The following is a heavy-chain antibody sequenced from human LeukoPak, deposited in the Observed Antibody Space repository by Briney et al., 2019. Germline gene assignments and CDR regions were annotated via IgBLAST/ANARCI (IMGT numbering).Heavy chain of an antibody. J-gene: IGHJ3*02. CDR1: GYTFTSYG. D-gene: IGHD4-23*01. CDR2: ISAYNGNT. Sequence: ASVKVSCKASGYTFTSYGISWVRQAPGQGLEWMGWISAYNGNTNYAQKLQGRVTMTTDTSTSTAYMELRSLRSDDTAVYYCARPATVVNPPDNDAFDIWGQGTMVTVSS. CDR3: ARPATVVNPPDNDAFDI. V-gene: IGHV1-18*01.